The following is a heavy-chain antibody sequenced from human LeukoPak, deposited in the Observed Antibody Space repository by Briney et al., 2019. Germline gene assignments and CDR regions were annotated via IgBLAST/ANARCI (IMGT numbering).Heavy chain of an antibody. CDR2: ISPYNGNT. CDR3: ARDPLITATTTWFDP. Sequence: GASVKVSCKASGYDFTSVGITWVRRAPGQGLEWMGWISPYNGNTRYAQKFQGRVTMTRDTSTKTVYMEMSSLRSEDTAVYYCARDPLITATTTWFDPWGQGTLVTVSS. CDR1: GYDFTSVG. D-gene: IGHD1-7*01. V-gene: IGHV1-18*01. J-gene: IGHJ5*02.